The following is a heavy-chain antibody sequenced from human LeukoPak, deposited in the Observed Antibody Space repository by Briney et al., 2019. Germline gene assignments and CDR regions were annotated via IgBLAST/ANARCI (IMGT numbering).Heavy chain of an antibody. CDR3: ARESAVTATNHFDY. V-gene: IGHV3-48*02. J-gene: IGHJ4*02. D-gene: IGHD4-11*01. CDR2: ISSSSSTI. CDR1: GFTFSSYS. Sequence: GGSLRLSCAASGFTFSSYSMNWVRQAPGKGLEWVSYISSSSSTIYYADSVKGRFTISRDNAKNSLYLQMNSLRDEDTAVYYCARESAVTATNHFDYWGQGTLVTVSS.